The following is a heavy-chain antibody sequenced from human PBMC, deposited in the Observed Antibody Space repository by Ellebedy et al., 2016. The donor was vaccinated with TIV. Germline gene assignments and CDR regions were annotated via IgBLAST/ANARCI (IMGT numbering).Heavy chain of an antibody. J-gene: IGHJ4*02. Sequence: GESLKISCSASGFTFSSYSMNWVRQAPGKGLEWISYISNGGSIVNYADSVQGRFTIPRDDAKNSLSLQMNSLSAEDTAVYHCAGEAGYSSTWPFDTWGQGTLVTVSS. CDR3: AGEAGYSSTWPFDT. V-gene: IGHV3-48*04. D-gene: IGHD6-13*01. CDR2: ISNGGSIV. CDR1: GFTFSSYS.